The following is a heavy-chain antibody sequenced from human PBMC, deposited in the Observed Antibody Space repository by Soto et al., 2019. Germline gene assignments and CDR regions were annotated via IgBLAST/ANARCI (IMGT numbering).Heavy chain of an antibody. CDR1: GGSISSSNW. V-gene: IGHV4-4*02. D-gene: IGHD5-18*01. CDR3: ARARGYGTGWDYYYYYGMDV. CDR2: IYHSGST. Sequence: SETLSLTCAVSGGSISSSNWWSWVRQPPGKGLEWIGEIYHSGSTNYNPSLKSRVTISVDKSKNQFSLKLSSVTAADTAVYYCARARGYGTGWDYYYYYGMDVWGQGTTVTVSS. J-gene: IGHJ6*02.